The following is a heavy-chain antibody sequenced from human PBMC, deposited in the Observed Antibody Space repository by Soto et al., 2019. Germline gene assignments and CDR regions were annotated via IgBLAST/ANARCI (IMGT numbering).Heavy chain of an antibody. J-gene: IGHJ4*02. V-gene: IGHV3-15*07. D-gene: IGHD3-22*01. Sequence: GGSLRLSCAASGFTFSNAWMNWVRQAPGKGLEWVGRIKSKTDGGTTDYAAPVKGRFTISRDDSKNTLYLQMNSLKTEDTAVYYCTTGLPPRIYTSNSYHHLHFDCWGQGTLVTVSS. CDR1: GFTFSNAW. CDR3: TTGLPPRIYTSNSYHHLHFDC. CDR2: IKSKTDGGTT.